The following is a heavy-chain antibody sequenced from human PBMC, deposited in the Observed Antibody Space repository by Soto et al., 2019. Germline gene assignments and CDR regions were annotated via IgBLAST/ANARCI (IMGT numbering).Heavy chain of an antibody. Sequence: EVQLVESGGGLVKPGGSLRLSCAASGFTFSSYSMNWVRQAPGKGLEWVSSISSSSSYIYYADSVKGRFTISRDNAKNSLYLQMNSLRAEDTAGYYCARRRYSSSWYWYFDLWGRGTLVTVSS. D-gene: IGHD6-13*01. V-gene: IGHV3-21*01. CDR2: ISSSSSYI. CDR3: ARRRYSSSWYWYFDL. J-gene: IGHJ2*01. CDR1: GFTFSSYS.